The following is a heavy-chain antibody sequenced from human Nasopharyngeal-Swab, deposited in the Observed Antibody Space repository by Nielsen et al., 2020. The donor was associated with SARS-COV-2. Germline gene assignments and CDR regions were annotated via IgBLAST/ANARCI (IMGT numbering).Heavy chain of an antibody. CDR2: IYSGGSI. CDR1: GFTVSSNY. CDR3: ARDKFVDCGMDV. J-gene: IGHJ6*02. Sequence: GESLKISCAASGFTVSSNYMSWVRQAPGKGLEWVSVIYSGGSIYYADSVKGRFTISRDNAKNSLYLQMNSLRAEDTAVYYCARDKFVDCGMDVWGQGTTVTVSS. V-gene: IGHV3-66*01.